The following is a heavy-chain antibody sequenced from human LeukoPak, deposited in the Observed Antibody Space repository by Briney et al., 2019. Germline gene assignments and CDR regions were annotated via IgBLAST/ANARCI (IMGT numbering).Heavy chain of an antibody. CDR1: GGSITTYY. Sequence: SETLSLTCTVSGGSITTYYWTWIRQPPGKGLEWIGYIYHSWNTNYNPSLNSRVTISLDTPKNQFTLKLTSVTAADTAVYYCARRVAVRPRYYFDYWGQGTLVTVSS. CDR3: ARRVAVRPRYYFDY. D-gene: IGHD6-6*01. J-gene: IGHJ4*02. V-gene: IGHV4-59*08. CDR2: IYHSWNT.